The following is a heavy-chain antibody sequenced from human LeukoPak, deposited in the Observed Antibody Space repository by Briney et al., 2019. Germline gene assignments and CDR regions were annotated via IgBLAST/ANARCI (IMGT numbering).Heavy chain of an antibody. J-gene: IGHJ5*02. CDR2: IYYSGST. Sequence: SETLSLTCTVSGGSISSSSYYWGWIRQPPGKGLEWIGYIYYSGSTNYNPSLKSRVTISVDTSKNQFSLKLSSVTAADTAVYYCARLCSGGSCYHPGNWFDPWGQGTLVTVSS. CDR1: GGSISSSSYY. V-gene: IGHV4-61*05. CDR3: ARLCSGGSCYHPGNWFDP. D-gene: IGHD2-15*01.